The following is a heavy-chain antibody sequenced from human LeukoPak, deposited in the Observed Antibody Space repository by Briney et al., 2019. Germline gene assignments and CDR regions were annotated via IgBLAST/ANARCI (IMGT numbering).Heavy chain of an antibody. Sequence: GGSLRLSCATSGFTFQNYAMHWVRQPPGTGLEWVSLIYGNGRDTYYADSVKGRFTISRDNSKNSLYLQIDSLRIEDTAVYYCVGGNGVGDYWGQGTQVTVSS. CDR3: VGGNGVGDY. D-gene: IGHD4-23*01. J-gene: IGHJ4*02. V-gene: IGHV3-43*02. CDR1: GFTFQNYA. CDR2: IYGNGRDT.